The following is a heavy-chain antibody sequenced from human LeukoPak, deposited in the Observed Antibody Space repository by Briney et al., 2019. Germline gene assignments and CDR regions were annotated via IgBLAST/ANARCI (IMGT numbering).Heavy chain of an antibody. CDR2: IKQDGREN. V-gene: IGHV3-7*04. Sequence: GGSLRLSRAASGFTFSNYWMSWVRQAPGKGLEWVANIKQDGRENYYVDSVKGRFTISRDNAKNSLYLQMNSLRVKDTAVYYCAMGGAFFNYWGQGILVTVSS. CDR3: AMGGAFFNY. J-gene: IGHJ4*02. D-gene: IGHD3-3*02. CDR1: GFTFSNYW.